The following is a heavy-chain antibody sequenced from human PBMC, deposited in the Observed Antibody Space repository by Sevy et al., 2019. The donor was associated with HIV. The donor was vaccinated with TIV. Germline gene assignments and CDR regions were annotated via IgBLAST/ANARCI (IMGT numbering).Heavy chain of an antibody. D-gene: IGHD3-22*01. CDR3: ARDSFHYYDSSGYYLSYYYYYMDV. V-gene: IGHV3-7*03. CDR1: GFTFSSYW. CDR2: IKQDGSEK. Sequence: GGYLRLSCAASGFTFSSYWMSWVRQAPGKGLEWVANIKQDGSEKYYVDSVKGRFTISRDNAKNSLYLQMNSLRAEDTAVYYCARDSFHYYDSSGYYLSYYYYYMDVWGKGTTVTVSS. J-gene: IGHJ6*03.